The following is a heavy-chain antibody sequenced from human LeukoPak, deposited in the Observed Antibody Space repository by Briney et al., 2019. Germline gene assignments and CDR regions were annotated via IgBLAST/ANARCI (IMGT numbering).Heavy chain of an antibody. J-gene: IGHJ3*02. Sequence: PGGSLRLSCAASGFTFSTYWMHWVRQAPGKGLVWVSRIRNDGSTTNYADSVRGRFTTSRDNAKNTLYLQMNSLTVEDTAIYYCVREMEQHNYVFQIWGQGTMVSVSS. CDR2: IRNDGSTT. CDR3: VREMEQHNYVFQI. CDR1: GFTFSTYW. D-gene: IGHD5-24*01. V-gene: IGHV3-74*01.